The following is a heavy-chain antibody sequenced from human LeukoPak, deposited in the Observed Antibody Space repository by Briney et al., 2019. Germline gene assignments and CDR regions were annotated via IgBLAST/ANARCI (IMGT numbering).Heavy chain of an antibody. CDR3: ARGTSYSSGEVHY. Sequence: ASVKVSCKASGGTFSSYAISWVRQATGQGLEWMGWMNPNSGNTGYAQKFQGRVTITRNTSISTAYMELSSLRSEDTAVYYCARGTSYSSGEVHYWGQGTLVTVSS. CDR1: GGTFSSYA. CDR2: MNPNSGNT. V-gene: IGHV1-8*03. D-gene: IGHD6-19*01. J-gene: IGHJ4*02.